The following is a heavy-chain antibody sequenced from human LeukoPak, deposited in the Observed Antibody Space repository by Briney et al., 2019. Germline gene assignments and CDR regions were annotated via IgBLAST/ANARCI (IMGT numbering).Heavy chain of an antibody. J-gene: IGHJ5*02. Sequence: PSETLSLTCTVSGGSISSYYWSWIRQPPGKGLEWIGYIYYSGSTNYNPSLKSRVTISVDTSKNQFSLKLSSVTAADTAVYYCARHKSWIQLWPTGFDPWGQGTLVTVSS. V-gene: IGHV4-59*08. D-gene: IGHD5-18*01. CDR3: ARHKSWIQLWPTGFDP. CDR2: IYYSGST. CDR1: GGSISSYY.